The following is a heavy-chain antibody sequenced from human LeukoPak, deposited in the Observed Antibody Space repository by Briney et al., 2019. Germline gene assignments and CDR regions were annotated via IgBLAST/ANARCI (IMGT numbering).Heavy chain of an antibody. CDR3: AITADYYDSSGPPQGFDP. Sequence: GGSLRLSCAASGFTFSSYEMNWVRQAPGKGLEWVSYISSRDSIIYYADSVKGRFTISRDNAKNSLYLQMNSLRAEDTAVYYCAITADYYDSSGPPQGFDPWGQGTLVTVSS. J-gene: IGHJ5*02. CDR2: ISSRDSII. D-gene: IGHD3-22*01. CDR1: GFTFSSYE. V-gene: IGHV3-48*03.